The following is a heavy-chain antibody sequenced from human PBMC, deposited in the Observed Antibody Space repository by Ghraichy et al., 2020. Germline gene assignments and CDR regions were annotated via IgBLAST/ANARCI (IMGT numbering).Heavy chain of an antibody. CDR3: ASMLSTPPLMEL. V-gene: IGHV4-61*02. J-gene: IGHJ4*01. CDR1: GAYIGSGSYY. Sequence: SETLSLTCAVSGAYIGSGSYYWNWIRQPAGKGLEWIGRTSMIGTTNYNPSLDGRVVISLDTSKNQLSLKMNSMTSADSAVYYCASMLSTPPLMELWGHGTLVAVSS. D-gene: IGHD1-7*01. CDR2: TSMIGTT.